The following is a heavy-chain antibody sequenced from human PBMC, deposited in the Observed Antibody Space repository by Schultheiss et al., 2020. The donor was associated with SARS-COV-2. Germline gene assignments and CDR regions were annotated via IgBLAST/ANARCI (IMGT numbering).Heavy chain of an antibody. CDR2: IWYDGSNK. J-gene: IGHJ4*02. Sequence: GGSLRLSCAASGFTFSSYGMHWVRQAPGKGLEWVAVIWYDGSNKYYADSVKGRFTISRDNSKNTLYLQMNSLRAEDTAVYYCAKGGDFWSGYPPYYFDYWGQGTLVTVSS. V-gene: IGHV3-33*06. CDR3: AKGGDFWSGYPPYYFDY. CDR1: GFTFSSYG. D-gene: IGHD3-3*01.